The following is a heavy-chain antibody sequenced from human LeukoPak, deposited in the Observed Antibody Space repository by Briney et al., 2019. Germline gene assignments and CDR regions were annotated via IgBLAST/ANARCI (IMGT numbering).Heavy chain of an antibody. CDR2: INHSGRT. Sequence: SETLSLTCAVYGGSFSGYYWSWIRQPPGKGLEWIGEINHSGRTNYNPSLKSRVTISVDTSKNQFSLKLSSVTAADTAVYYCALARWWFDPWGQGTLVTVSS. J-gene: IGHJ5*02. D-gene: IGHD4-23*01. CDR3: ALARWWFDP. CDR1: GGSFSGYY. V-gene: IGHV4-34*01.